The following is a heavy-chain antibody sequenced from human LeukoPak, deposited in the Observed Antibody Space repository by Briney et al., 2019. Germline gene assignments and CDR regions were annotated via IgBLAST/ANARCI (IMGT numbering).Heavy chain of an antibody. D-gene: IGHD5-12*01. J-gene: IGHJ4*02. CDR3: ARDLSGTWLPNDY. CDR1: GGTFSSYA. V-gene: IGHV1-69*04. Sequence: SVKVSCKASGGTFSSYAISWVRQAPGQGLEWMGRIIPILGIANYAQKFQGRVTITADKSTSTAYMELSSLRSEDTAVYYCARDLSGTWLPNDYWGQGTLVTVSS. CDR2: IIPILGIA.